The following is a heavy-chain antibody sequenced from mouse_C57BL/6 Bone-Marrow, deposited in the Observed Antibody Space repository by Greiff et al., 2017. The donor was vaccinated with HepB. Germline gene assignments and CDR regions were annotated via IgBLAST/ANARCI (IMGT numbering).Heavy chain of an antibody. J-gene: IGHJ2*01. V-gene: IGHV1-80*01. D-gene: IGHD1-1*01. CDR3: ARSFTTVVAKGFDY. Sequence: QVQLQQSGAELVKPGASVKISCKASGYAFSSYWMNWVKQRPGKGLEWIGQIYPGDGDTNYNGKFKGKATLTADKSASTAYMQLSSLTSEDSAVYCCARSFTTVVAKGFDYWGQGTTLTVSS. CDR1: GYAFSSYW. CDR2: IYPGDGDT.